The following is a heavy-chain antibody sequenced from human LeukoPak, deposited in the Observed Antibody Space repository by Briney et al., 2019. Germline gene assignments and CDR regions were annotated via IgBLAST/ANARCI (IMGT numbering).Heavy chain of an antibody. CDR2: ISSDGSSI. CDR1: GFTFSTYW. CDR3: ARVVGYSSSWYSGFDC. V-gene: IGHV3-74*01. Sequence: GGSLRLSCAASGFTFSTYWMHWVRQAPGRGLVWVSRISSDGSSISYADSVKGRFTISRDNAKNTLYLQMNSLRVEDAAVYYCARVVGYSSSWYSGFDCWGQGTLVTVS. J-gene: IGHJ4*02. D-gene: IGHD6-13*01.